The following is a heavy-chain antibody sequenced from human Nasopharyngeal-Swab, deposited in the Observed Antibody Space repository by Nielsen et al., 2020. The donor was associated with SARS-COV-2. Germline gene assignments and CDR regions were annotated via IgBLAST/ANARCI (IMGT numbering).Heavy chain of an antibody. CDR3: ARYCSSTSCYHYYYYYGMDV. CDR1: GGTFSSYA. Sequence: VKVSCKASGGTFSSYAISWVRQAPGQGLEWMGGIIPIFGTANYAQKFQGRVTITADESTSTAYMELSSLRSEDTAVYYCARYCSSTSCYHYYYYYGMDVWGQGTTVTVSS. V-gene: IGHV1-69*13. CDR2: IIPIFGTA. J-gene: IGHJ6*02. D-gene: IGHD2-2*01.